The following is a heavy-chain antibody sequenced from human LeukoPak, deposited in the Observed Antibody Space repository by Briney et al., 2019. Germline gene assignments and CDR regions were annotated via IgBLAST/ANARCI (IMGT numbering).Heavy chain of an antibody. J-gene: IGHJ5*02. CDR1: GGTFISYA. CDR2: IIPIFGTA. CDR3: ARDWSSGGYCSSTSCWFDP. D-gene: IGHD2-2*01. Sequence: GASVKVSCKASGGTFISYAISWVRQAPGQGLEWMGGIIPIFGTANYAQKFQGRVTITADESTSTAYMELSSLRSEDTAVYYCARDWSSGGYCSSTSCWFDPWGQGTLVTVSS. V-gene: IGHV1-69*13.